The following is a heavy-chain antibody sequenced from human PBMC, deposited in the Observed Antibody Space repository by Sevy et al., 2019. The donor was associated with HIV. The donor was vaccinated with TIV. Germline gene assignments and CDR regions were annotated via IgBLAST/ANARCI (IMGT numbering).Heavy chain of an antibody. Sequence: GGSLRLSCAASGFTFSSYAMSWVRQAPGKGLEWVSAISGSGGSTYYADSVKGRFTISRDNSKNTLYLQMNSLRAEDMAVYYCAKASYGSGSYWVFRGQGTLVTVSS. CDR3: AKASYGSGSYWVF. D-gene: IGHD3-10*01. CDR1: GFTFSSYA. V-gene: IGHV3-23*01. CDR2: ISGSGGST. J-gene: IGHJ4*02.